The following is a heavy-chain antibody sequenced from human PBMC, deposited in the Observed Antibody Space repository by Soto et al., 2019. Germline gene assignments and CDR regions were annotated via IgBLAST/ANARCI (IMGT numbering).Heavy chain of an antibody. D-gene: IGHD3-10*01. J-gene: IGHJ5*02. V-gene: IGHV4-59*05. CDR3: ARYDYYGSGSQDP. CDR2: IYYSGST. CDR1: GGSISSYY. Sequence: PSETLSLTCTVSGGSISSYYWSWIRQPPGKGLEWIGSIYYSGSTYYNPSLKSRVTISVDTSKNQFSLKLSSVTAADTAVYYCARYDYYGSGSQDPWGQGTLVTVSS.